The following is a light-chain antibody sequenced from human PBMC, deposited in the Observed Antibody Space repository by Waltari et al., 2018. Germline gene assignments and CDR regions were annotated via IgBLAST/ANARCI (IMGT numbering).Light chain of an antibody. Sequence: FLLTQPHSVSESPGMTVTISCTRSSGSIAVKFVQWYQQRPGSSPTPVIYEDKLRPSGVPDRFSGSIDSSSNSAFLTISGLTTEDEADYYCQSYDTSNHGVFGGGTKLTVL. J-gene: IGLJ3*02. CDR1: SGSIAVKF. CDR3: QSYDTSNHGV. CDR2: EDK. V-gene: IGLV6-57*01.